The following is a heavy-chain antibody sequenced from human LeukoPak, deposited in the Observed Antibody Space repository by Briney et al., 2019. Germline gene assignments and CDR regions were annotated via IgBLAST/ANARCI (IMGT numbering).Heavy chain of an antibody. J-gene: IGHJ6*02. CDR1: GGSISSYY. D-gene: IGHD2/OR15-2a*01. Sequence: SETLSLTCTVSGGSISSYYWSWIRQPPGKGLEWIGYIYYSGSTNYNPSLKSRVTISVDTSKNQFSLKLGSVAAADTAVYYCARGVSRFTDYYYGMDVWGQGTTVTVSS. CDR2: IYYSGST. V-gene: IGHV4-59*01. CDR3: ARGVSRFTDYYYGMDV.